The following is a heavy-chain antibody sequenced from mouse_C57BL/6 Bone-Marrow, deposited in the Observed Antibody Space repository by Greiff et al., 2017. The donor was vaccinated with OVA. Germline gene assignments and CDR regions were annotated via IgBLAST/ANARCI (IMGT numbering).Heavy chain of an antibody. CDR3: AATVVATDFDY. J-gene: IGHJ2*01. CDR1: GFTFSDYG. CDR2: ISSGSSTI. D-gene: IGHD1-1*01. V-gene: IGHV5-17*01. Sequence: VQLKESGGGLVKPGGSLKLSCAASGFTFSDYGMHWVRQAPEKGLEWVAYISSGSSTIYYADTVKGRFTISRDNAKNTLFLQMTSLRSEDTAMYYCAATVVATDFDYWGQGTTLTVSS.